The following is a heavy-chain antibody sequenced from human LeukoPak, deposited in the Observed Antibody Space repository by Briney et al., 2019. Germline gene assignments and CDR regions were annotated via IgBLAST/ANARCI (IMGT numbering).Heavy chain of an antibody. CDR3: ARPGLYCSGGICYPFES. CDR1: GFTFSTSW. Sequence: GGSLRLSCAASGFTFSTSWMTWVRQTPGKGLEWVANIKQDGSEKYYLDSVKGRFTVSRDNAKNSLYLQMNSLRVEDTALYYCARPGLYCSGGICYPFESWGQGTLVTVSS. V-gene: IGHV3-7*01. D-gene: IGHD2-15*01. J-gene: IGHJ4*02. CDR2: IKQDGSEK.